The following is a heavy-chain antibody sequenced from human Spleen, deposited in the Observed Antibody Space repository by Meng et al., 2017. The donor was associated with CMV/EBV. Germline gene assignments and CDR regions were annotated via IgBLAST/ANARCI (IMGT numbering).Heavy chain of an antibody. Sequence: GGSLRLSCAASGFTFSSYWMHWVRQAPGRGLVWVSHINTDGSNTNYADSVKGRFTISRDNAKNSLYLQMNSLRAEDTAVYYCARGTIFGVVRHYYYYYGMDVWGQGTTVTVSS. D-gene: IGHD3-3*01. CDR3: ARGTIFGVVRHYYYYYGMDV. CDR2: INTDGSNT. CDR1: GFTFSSYW. J-gene: IGHJ6*02. V-gene: IGHV3-74*01.